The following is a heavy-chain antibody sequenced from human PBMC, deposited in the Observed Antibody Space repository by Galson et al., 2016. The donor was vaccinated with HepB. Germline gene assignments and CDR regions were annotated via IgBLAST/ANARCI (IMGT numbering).Heavy chain of an antibody. CDR1: GFTFSSYS. CDR3: ARAGDSSGYDY. J-gene: IGHJ4*02. Sequence: SLRLSCAASGFTFSSYSMGWVRQAPGKGLEWVSDISRSAIAVYYADSVKGRFTISRDDSKNILYLQMNSLRAEDTAVYYCARAGDSSGYDYGDQGNLATVSS. D-gene: IGHD6-13*01. V-gene: IGHV3-23*01. CDR2: ISRSAIAV.